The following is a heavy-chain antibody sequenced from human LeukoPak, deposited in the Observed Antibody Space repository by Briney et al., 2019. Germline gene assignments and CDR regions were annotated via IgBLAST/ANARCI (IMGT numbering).Heavy chain of an antibody. CDR2: VYSDGST. Sequence: PGGSLRLSCAASGFTVSSNYMSWVRQAPGKGLECVSFVYSDGSTTYADSVKGRFAISRDNFKNTLYLQMNSLRAEDTAIYYCARAGTYGSYDAFDIWGLGTMVTVSS. J-gene: IGHJ3*02. CDR1: GFTVSSNY. V-gene: IGHV3-53*01. D-gene: IGHD3-10*01. CDR3: ARAGTYGSYDAFDI.